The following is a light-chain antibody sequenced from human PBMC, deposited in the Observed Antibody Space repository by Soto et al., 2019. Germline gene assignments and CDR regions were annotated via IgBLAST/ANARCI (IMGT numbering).Light chain of an antibody. CDR3: QQYNIWPQT. CDR1: QNLRSS. CDR2: GAS. Sequence: VMTQSPATLSVSPWERATLSCRTSQNLRSSLALYQQKPGQAPRLLIYGASTRATGIPARFSGSGSGTEFTLTISSLQSEDFAVYFCQQYNIWPQTFGQGTKVDNK. J-gene: IGKJ1*01. V-gene: IGKV3-15*01.